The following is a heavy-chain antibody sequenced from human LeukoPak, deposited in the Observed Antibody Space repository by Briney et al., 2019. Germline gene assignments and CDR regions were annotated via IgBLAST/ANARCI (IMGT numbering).Heavy chain of an antibody. CDR2: IYYSGST. Sequence: PSETLSLTCTVSGGSISSSSYYWGWIRQPPGKGLEWFGSIYYSGSTYYNPSLKSRVTISVDTSKNQFSLKLSSVTAADTAVYYCARHGFTMTPGAFDIWGQGTMVTVSS. D-gene: IGHD3-22*01. CDR1: GGSISSSSYY. CDR3: ARHGFTMTPGAFDI. V-gene: IGHV4-39*01. J-gene: IGHJ3*02.